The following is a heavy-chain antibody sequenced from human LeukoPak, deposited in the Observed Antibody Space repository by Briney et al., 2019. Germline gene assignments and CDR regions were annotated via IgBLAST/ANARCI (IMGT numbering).Heavy chain of an antibody. CDR3: ARQDSGWHVY. CDR2: ISGTGGST. V-gene: IGHV3-23*01. Sequence: PGGSLRLSCAASAFPFRSHAMSWVRQAPGKGLEWVSAISGTGGSTDYADSVKGRFTISRDNAKNSLNLQMNSLRADDTAVYYCARQDSGWHVYWGQGTLVIVSS. D-gene: IGHD6-19*01. CDR1: AFPFRSHA. J-gene: IGHJ4*02.